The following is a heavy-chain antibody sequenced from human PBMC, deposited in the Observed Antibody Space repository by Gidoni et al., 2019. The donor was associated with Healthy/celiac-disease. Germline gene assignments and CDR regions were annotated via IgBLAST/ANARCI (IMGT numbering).Heavy chain of an antibody. CDR1: GYTFTSYG. Sequence: QVQLVQSGAEVKKPGASVKVSCKASGYTFTSYGISWVRQAPGQGLEWMGWISAYNGNTNYAQKLQGRVTMTTDTSTSTAYMELRSLRSDDTAVYYCARASPQIQPTDIVVVVAATRGWFDPWGQGTLVTVSS. CDR3: ARASPQIQPTDIVVVVAATRGWFDP. CDR2: ISAYNGNT. J-gene: IGHJ5*02. D-gene: IGHD2-15*01. V-gene: IGHV1-18*01.